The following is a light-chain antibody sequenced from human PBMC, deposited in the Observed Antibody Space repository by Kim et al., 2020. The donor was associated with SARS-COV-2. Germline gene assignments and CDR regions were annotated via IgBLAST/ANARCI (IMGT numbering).Light chain of an antibody. J-gene: IGLJ3*02. CDR2: DVS. Sequence: QSALTQPASVSGSPGQSITISCTGTSSDVGGYNYVSWYQQHPGKAPKLMIYDVSKRPSGVSNRFSGSKSGNTASLTISGLQAEDEADYYCSSYTSSSTRLFGGGTQLTAL. CDR1: SSDVGGYNY. CDR3: SSYTSSSTRL. V-gene: IGLV2-14*01.